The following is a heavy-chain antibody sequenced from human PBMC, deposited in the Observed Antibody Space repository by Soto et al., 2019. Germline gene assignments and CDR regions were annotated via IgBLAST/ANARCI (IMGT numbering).Heavy chain of an antibody. CDR2: NSSSRSYI. Sequence: PGGSLRLSCAASGFTFSSYSMNWVRQAPGKGLEWVSSNSSSRSYIYYADSVKGRFTISRDNAKNSLYLQMNSLRAEDTAVYYCARAVTTFSDYYGMDVWGQGTTVTVSS. V-gene: IGHV3-21*01. J-gene: IGHJ6*02. CDR1: GFTFSSYS. CDR3: ARAVTTFSDYYGMDV. D-gene: IGHD4-17*01.